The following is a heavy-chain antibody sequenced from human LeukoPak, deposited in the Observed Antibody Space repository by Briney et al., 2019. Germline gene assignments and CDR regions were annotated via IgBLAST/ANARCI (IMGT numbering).Heavy chain of an antibody. CDR3: ARSPDYYDSSGYWDY. CDR1: GFTFSSYA. J-gene: IGHJ4*02. V-gene: IGHV3-23*01. D-gene: IGHD3-22*01. Sequence: GGSLRLSCAASGFTFSSYAMSWVRQAPGKGLEWVSAISGSGGSTYYADSVKGRFTISRDNSKNTLYLQMNSLRAEDTAVYYCARSPDYYDSSGYWDYWGQGTLVTVSS. CDR2: ISGSGGST.